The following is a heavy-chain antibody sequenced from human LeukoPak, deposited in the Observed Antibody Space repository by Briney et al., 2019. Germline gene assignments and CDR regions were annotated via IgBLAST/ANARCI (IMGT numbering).Heavy chain of an antibody. J-gene: IGHJ6*02. CDR2: IYGSGYT. V-gene: IGHV4-59*12. Sequence: PSETLSLTCTVSGGSISGWYWSWIRQPPGKGLEWIGYIYGSGYTNYNPSLKSRVTMSIDTSKNHFSLKLSSVTAADTAVYYCARDRRGSGSYYNYYYYGMDVWGQGTTVTVSS. CDR1: GGSISGWY. D-gene: IGHD3-10*01. CDR3: ARDRRGSGSYYNYYYYGMDV.